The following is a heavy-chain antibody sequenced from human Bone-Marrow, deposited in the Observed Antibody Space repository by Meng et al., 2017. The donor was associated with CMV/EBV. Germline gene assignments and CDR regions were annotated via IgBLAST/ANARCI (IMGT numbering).Heavy chain of an antibody. Sequence: GESLKISCAASGFTFSSYAMHWVRQAPGKGLVWVSRVNSDGSSTSYADSVKGRFTISRDNAKNTLYLQMNSLRAEDTAVYYCAREWEVVTPFDDWGQGHLVNGAS. J-gene: IGHJ4*02. CDR1: GFTFSSYA. CDR2: VNSDGSST. CDR3: AREWEVVTPFDD. D-gene: IGHD4-23*01. V-gene: IGHV3-74*01.